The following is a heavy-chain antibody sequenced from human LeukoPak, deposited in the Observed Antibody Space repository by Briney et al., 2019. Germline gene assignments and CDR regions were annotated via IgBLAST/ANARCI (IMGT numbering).Heavy chain of an antibody. V-gene: IGHV4-4*07. CDR3: ASERGHIVGAKPHFDY. D-gene: IGHD1-26*01. CDR1: GGSVRSYY. Sequence: SETLSLTCTGSGGSVRSYYGSWIRQPAGKGLEWIGRIYTSGSTNYNPSLKSRVTMSVDTSKNQFSLKLSSVTAADTAVYYCASERGHIVGAKPHFDYWGQGTLVTVSS. CDR2: IYTSGST. J-gene: IGHJ4*02.